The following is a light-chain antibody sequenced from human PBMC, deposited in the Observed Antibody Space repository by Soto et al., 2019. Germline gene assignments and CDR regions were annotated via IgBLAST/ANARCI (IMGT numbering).Light chain of an antibody. V-gene: IGKV1-39*01. CDR1: QNIRTY. Sequence: DIQMTQSPSSLAASVGDRVTITCRASQNIRTYLNWYQQKPGKAPDLLIYAVSSLQSGVPSRFSGSGSGTVFTLTISSLQTEDFATYYCQQNYSPPPITFGQGTRLEI. CDR3: QQNYSPPPIT. J-gene: IGKJ5*01. CDR2: AVS.